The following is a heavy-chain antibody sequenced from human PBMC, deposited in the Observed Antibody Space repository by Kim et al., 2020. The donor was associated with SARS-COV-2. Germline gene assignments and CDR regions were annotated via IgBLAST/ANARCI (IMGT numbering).Heavy chain of an antibody. Sequence: ASVKVSCKASGYTFTTYAMQWVRQAPGQGLEWMGWINPTRGNTKYSDTFQGRITITRDTSARTAYMELSSLRPEDTAVYYCARSVAIMPSGMDVWGQGTTVTVSS. J-gene: IGHJ6*02. CDR3: ARSVAIMPSGMDV. D-gene: IGHD2-21*01. CDR1: GYTFTTYA. V-gene: IGHV1-3*01. CDR2: INPTRGNT.